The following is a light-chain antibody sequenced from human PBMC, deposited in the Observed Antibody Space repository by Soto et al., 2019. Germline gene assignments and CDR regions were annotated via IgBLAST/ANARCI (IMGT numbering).Light chain of an antibody. Sequence: DIQMTQSPSSLSASGGDRVTITVXASQSISSYLNWYQQKPGKAPKLLIYDASSLESGVPSRFSGSGSGTEFTLTISSLQPDDFATYYCQQYNSYSPWTFGQGTKVDIK. CDR2: DAS. J-gene: IGKJ1*01. CDR3: QQYNSYSPWT. V-gene: IGKV1-5*01. CDR1: QSISSY.